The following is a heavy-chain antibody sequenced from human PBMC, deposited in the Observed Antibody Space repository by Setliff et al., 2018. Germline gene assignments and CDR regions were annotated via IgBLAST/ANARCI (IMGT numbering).Heavy chain of an antibody. D-gene: IGHD3-22*01. V-gene: IGHV1-69*10. CDR1: GGTFSSYA. CDR2: IIPILGIA. Sequence: SVKVSCKASGGTFSSYAISWVRQAPGQGLEWMGGIIPILGIANYAQKFQGRVTITADESTSTAYLELSSLRSEDTAVYYCARRIKQVVTHAFDIWGQGTVVTVSS. J-gene: IGHJ3*02. CDR3: ARRIKQVVTHAFDI.